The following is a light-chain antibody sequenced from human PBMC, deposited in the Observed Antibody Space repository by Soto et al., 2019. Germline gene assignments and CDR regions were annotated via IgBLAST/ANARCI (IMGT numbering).Light chain of an antibody. Sequence: ETVTPQSPATLSVSPGESVTLSCRAHQSVGRNLAWYQQKPGQAPRLLTSNAYTRATGVPARFSGTGSGTEFTLTISSLQSEDFAVYYCQQYDNWPFQVTFGGGAKVEIK. J-gene: IGKJ4*01. CDR3: QQYDNWPFQVT. V-gene: IGKV3-15*01. CDR2: NAY. CDR1: QSVGRN.